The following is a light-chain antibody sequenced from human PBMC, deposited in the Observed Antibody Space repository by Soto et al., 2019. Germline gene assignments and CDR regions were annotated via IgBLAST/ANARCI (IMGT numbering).Light chain of an antibody. CDR3: QQSYSTPLT. V-gene: IGKV1-12*01. Sequence: DIQMTQYPSSVSASVGDRVTITCRASQGVSGWLAWYQQKPGEAPNLLIYATSNLQSGVPSRFSGSGSGTDFTLTISSLQPEDFASYYCQQSYSTPLTFGPGTKVDI. CDR1: QGVSGW. CDR2: ATS. J-gene: IGKJ3*01.